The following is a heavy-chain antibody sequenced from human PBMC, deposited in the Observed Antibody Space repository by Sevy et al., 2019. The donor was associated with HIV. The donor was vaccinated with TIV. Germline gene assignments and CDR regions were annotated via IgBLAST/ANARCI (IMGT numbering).Heavy chain of an antibody. Sequence: GGSLSLSCAASGFTVSSNYMSWVRQAPGKGLEWVSVIYSGGSTYYADSVKGRFTISRDNSKNTLYLQMNSLRAEDTAVYYCARETSGWYGSFDYWGQGTLVTVSS. J-gene: IGHJ4*02. CDR1: GFTVSSNY. V-gene: IGHV3-53*01. CDR3: ARETSGWYGSFDY. CDR2: IYSGGST. D-gene: IGHD6-19*01.